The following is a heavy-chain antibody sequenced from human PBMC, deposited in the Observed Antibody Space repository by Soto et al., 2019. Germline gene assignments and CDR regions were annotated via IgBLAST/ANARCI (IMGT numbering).Heavy chain of an antibody. J-gene: IGHJ4*02. Sequence: PSETLSVTCTVAGGNISSYYWSWIRKPPGKGLEWIGYIYYSGSTNYNPSLKSRVTISVDTSKNQFSLKLTSVTAADTAVYYCARRYGGNFDYWGQGTLVTVSS. CDR2: IYYSGST. V-gene: IGHV4-59*01. CDR3: ARRYGGNFDY. D-gene: IGHD1-26*01. CDR1: GGNISSYY.